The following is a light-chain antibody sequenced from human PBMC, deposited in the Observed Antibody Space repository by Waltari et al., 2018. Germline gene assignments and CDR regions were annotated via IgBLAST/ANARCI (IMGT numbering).Light chain of an antibody. CDR3: ASLDHSVRDVL. CDR1: SPNIGNSY. CDR2: INT. J-gene: IGLJ2*01. Sequence: QSVLTQPPSASGTPGKKITISCSGSSPNIGNSYINWYQRLPGTAPKLLIYINTRQPSGVPDRFSGHKPDPSVSLASSGLLSEDEGDYYCASLDHSVRDVLVGGATRVTV. V-gene: IGLV1-47*01.